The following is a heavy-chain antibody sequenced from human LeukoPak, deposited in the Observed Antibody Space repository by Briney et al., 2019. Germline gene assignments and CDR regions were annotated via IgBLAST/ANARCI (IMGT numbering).Heavy chain of an antibody. Sequence: SVKVSCKASGGTFSSYAISWVRQAPGQGLEWMGGIIPIFGTANYAQKFQGRVTITADKSTSTAYMELGSLRSEDTAVYYCARVRIGYQLLRRFDAFDIWGQGTMVTVSS. CDR2: IIPIFGTA. CDR3: ARVRIGYQLLRRFDAFDI. CDR1: GGTFSSYA. V-gene: IGHV1-69*06. J-gene: IGHJ3*02. D-gene: IGHD2-2*01.